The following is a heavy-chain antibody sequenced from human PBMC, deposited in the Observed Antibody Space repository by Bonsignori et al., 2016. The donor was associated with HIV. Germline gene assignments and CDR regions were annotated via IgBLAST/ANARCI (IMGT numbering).Heavy chain of an antibody. CDR1: GFTFSSYA. CDR3: ARDKENYGDYVPRPYYYYYYMDV. Sequence: GGSLRLSCAASGFTFSSYAMHWVRQAPGKGLEWVAVISYDGSNKYYADSVKGRFTISRDNSKNTLYLQMNSLRAEDTAVYYCARDKENYGDYVPRPYYYYYYMDVWGKGTTVTVSS. V-gene: IGHV3-30-3*01. J-gene: IGHJ6*03. CDR2: ISYDGSNK. D-gene: IGHD4-17*01.